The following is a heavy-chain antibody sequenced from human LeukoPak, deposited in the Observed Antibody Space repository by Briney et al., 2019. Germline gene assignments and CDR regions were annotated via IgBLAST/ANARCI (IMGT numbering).Heavy chain of an antibody. D-gene: IGHD2-15*01. Sequence: SETLSLTCTVSGGSISSGGYYWSWIRQHPGKGLEWIGYIYYSGSTYYNPSLKSRVTISVDTSKNQFSLKLSSVTAADTAVYYCARGLLYCSGGSCYPGHWFDPWGQGTLVTVSS. J-gene: IGHJ5*02. CDR1: GGSISSGGYY. CDR3: ARGLLYCSGGSCYPGHWFDP. V-gene: IGHV4-31*03. CDR2: IYYSGST.